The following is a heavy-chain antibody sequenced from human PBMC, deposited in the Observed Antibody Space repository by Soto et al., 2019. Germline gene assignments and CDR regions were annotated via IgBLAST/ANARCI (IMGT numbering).Heavy chain of an antibody. Sequence: PGGSLRLSCAASGFTFSSYAMSWVRQAPGKGLEWVSAISGSGGSTYYADSVKGRFTISRDNSKNTLYLQMNSLRAEDTAVYYCAKDPRTPLRFLEWSQENYGMDVWGQGTTVTAP. J-gene: IGHJ6*02. CDR1: GFTFSSYA. CDR2: ISGSGGST. CDR3: AKDPRTPLRFLEWSQENYGMDV. D-gene: IGHD3-3*01. V-gene: IGHV3-23*01.